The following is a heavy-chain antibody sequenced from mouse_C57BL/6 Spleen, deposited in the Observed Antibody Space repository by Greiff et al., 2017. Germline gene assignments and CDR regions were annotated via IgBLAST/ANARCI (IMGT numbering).Heavy chain of an antibody. CDR3: ARWGDYDYGVGAMDY. Sequence: QVQLKESGAELVRPGTSVKVSCKASGYAFTNYLIEWVKQRPGQGLEWIGVINPGSGGTNYNEKFKGKATLTADKSSSTAYMQLSSLTSEDSAVYFCARWGDYDYGVGAMDYWGQGTSVTVSS. V-gene: IGHV1-54*01. CDR1: GYAFTNYL. D-gene: IGHD2-4*01. CDR2: INPGSGGT. J-gene: IGHJ4*01.